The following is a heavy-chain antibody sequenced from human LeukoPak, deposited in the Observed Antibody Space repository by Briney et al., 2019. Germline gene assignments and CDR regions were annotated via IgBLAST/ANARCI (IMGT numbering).Heavy chain of an antibody. CDR3: ARAVAGLYFDY. CDR2: LYSDGKT. Sequence: GGSLRLSCAVSGFIVSRNDMTWVRQAAGKGLEWVSLLYSDGKTFYADCVKGRFTISRDNSKNTLNLQMNSLRADDTAVYYCARAVAGLYFDYWGQGTLVTVSS. V-gene: IGHV3-53*01. CDR1: GFIVSRND. D-gene: IGHD6-19*01. J-gene: IGHJ4*02.